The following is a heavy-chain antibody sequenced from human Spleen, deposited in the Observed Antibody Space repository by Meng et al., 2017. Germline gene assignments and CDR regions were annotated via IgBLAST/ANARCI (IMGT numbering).Heavy chain of an antibody. CDR2: INHSGST. CDR1: GGSFSDYY. D-gene: IGHD4-11*01. V-gene: IGHV4-34*01. Sequence: QVQLQQWGAGLLKPSETLSLTRVFSGGSFSDYYWSWIRQPPGKGLEWIGEINHSGSTNYNPSLESRATISVDTSQNNLSLKLSSVTAADSAVYYCARGPTTMAHDFDYWGQGTLVTVSS. J-gene: IGHJ4*02. CDR3: ARGPTTMAHDFDY.